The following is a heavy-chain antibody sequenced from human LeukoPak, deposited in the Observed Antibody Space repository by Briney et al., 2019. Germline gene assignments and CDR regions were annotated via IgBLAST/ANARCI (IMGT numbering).Heavy chain of an antibody. V-gene: IGHV1-2*02. CDR3: AREPHYYGSGSGDY. CDR1: GYTFTGYY. CDR2: INPNSGGT. D-gene: IGHD3-10*01. Sequence: ASVKVSCKASGYTFTGYYMHWVRQAPGQGLEWMGWINPNSGGTNYAQKFQGRVTITRDTSISTAYMEPSRLRSDDTAVYYCAREPHYYGSGSGDYWGQGTLVTVSS. J-gene: IGHJ4*02.